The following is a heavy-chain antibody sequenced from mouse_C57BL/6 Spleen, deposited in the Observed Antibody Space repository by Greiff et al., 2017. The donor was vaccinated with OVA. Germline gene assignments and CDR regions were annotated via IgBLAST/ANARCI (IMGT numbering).Heavy chain of an antibody. CDR2: IYPGDGDT. CDR3: ARGYYGSSDFDY. J-gene: IGHJ2*01. V-gene: IGHV1-80*01. D-gene: IGHD1-1*01. Sequence: LQESGAELVKPGASVKISCKASGYAFSSYWMNWVKQRPGKGLEWIGQIYPGDGDTNYNGKFKGKATLTADKSSSTAYMQLSSLTSEDSAVYFCARGYYGSSDFDYWGQGTTLTVSS. CDR1: GYAFSSYW.